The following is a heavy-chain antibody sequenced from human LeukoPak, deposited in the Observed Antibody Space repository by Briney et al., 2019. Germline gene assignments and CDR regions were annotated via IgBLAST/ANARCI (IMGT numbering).Heavy chain of an antibody. Sequence: GGSLRPSCAASGFTFSHYWMSWVRQAPGKGLEWVANIKQDGSEKYYVDSVEGRFTISRDNAKNSLYLQMNSLRAEDTAVYYCARAGAVDFDYWGQGTLVTVSS. CDR3: ARAGAVDFDY. CDR1: GFTFSHYW. V-gene: IGHV3-7*01. D-gene: IGHD1-26*01. CDR2: IKQDGSEK. J-gene: IGHJ4*02.